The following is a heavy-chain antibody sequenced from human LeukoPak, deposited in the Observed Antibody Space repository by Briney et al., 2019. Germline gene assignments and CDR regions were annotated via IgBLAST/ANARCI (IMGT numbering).Heavy chain of an antibody. D-gene: IGHD4-17*01. CDR2: ISSSSSYI. CDR3: ARDGYGDPGGFRDY. J-gene: IGHJ4*02. Sequence: PGGSLRLSCVASGFTFSSYSMNWVRQAPGKGLEWVSSISSSSSYIYYADSVKGRFTISRDNAKNSLYLQMNSLRAEDTAVYYCARDGYGDPGGFRDYWGQGTLVTVSS. CDR1: GFTFSSYS. V-gene: IGHV3-21*01.